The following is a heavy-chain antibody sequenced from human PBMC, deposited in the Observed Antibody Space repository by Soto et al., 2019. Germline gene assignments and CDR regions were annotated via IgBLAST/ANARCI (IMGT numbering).Heavy chain of an antibody. CDR3: ARDRNYYDRSGPPPYYYGMDV. Sequence: GGSLRLSCAASGFTFSSYAMSWVRQAPGKGLEWVSYISSSSSNIYYADSVKGRFTISRDNAENSVYLQMNSLRDEDTAVYYCARDRNYYDRSGPPPYYYGMDVWGQGTTVTVSS. D-gene: IGHD3-22*01. V-gene: IGHV3-48*02. CDR2: ISSSSSNI. J-gene: IGHJ6*02. CDR1: GFTFSSYA.